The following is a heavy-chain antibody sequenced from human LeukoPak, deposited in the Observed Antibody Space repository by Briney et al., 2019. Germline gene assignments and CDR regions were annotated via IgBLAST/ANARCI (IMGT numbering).Heavy chain of an antibody. CDR1: GGSISSGGYS. CDR2: IYHSGST. D-gene: IGHD3-22*01. Sequence: SETLSLTCAVSGGSISSGGYSWSWIRQPPGKGLEWIGYIYHSGSTYYNPSLKSRVTISVDRSKNQFSLKLSSVTAADTAVYYCARGPYDSSGYYPDYWGQGTLVTVSS. V-gene: IGHV4-30-2*02. J-gene: IGHJ4*02. CDR3: ARGPYDSSGYYPDY.